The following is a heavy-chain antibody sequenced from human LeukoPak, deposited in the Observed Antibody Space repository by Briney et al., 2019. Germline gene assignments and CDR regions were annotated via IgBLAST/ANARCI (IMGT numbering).Heavy chain of an antibody. D-gene: IGHD2-15*01. CDR1: GFTFSSYA. Sequence: GGSLRLSCAASGFTFSSYAMSWVRQAPGEGLEWVSAISGSGGSTYYADSVKGRFTISRDNSKNTLYLQMNSLRAEDTAVYYCARGYYSGGSCDGYFDYWGQGTLVTVSS. CDR2: ISGSGGST. CDR3: ARGYYSGGSCDGYFDY. V-gene: IGHV3-23*01. J-gene: IGHJ4*02.